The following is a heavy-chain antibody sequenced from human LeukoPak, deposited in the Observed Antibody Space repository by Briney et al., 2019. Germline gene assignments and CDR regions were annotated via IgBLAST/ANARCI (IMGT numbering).Heavy chain of an antibody. D-gene: IGHD5-18*01. CDR3: VRGRYNYGYIFDY. Sequence: NPGGSLRLSCAASGFTFSSYSMNWVRQAPGKGLEWVSYISSSSSYIYYADSMKGRFTVSRDNARNSVYLQMNSPRVEDTAVYYCVRGRYNYGYIFDYWGQGTLVTVSS. CDR1: GFTFSSYS. J-gene: IGHJ4*02. V-gene: IGHV3-21*05. CDR2: ISSSSSYI.